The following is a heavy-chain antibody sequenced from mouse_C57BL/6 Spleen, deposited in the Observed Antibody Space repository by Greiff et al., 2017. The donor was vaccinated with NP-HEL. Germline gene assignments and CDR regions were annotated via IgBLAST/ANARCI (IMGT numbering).Heavy chain of an antibody. Sequence: EVQLVESGGALVKPGGSLKLSCAASGFTFSSYGMSWFRQTPDKRLEWVATISSGGSSTYYPDSVKGRFTISRDKAKNTLYLQMSSLKAEDTAMYYCARRGVTFDYWGQGTTLTVSS. CDR3: ARRGVTFDY. CDR2: ISSGGSST. D-gene: IGHD2-3*01. V-gene: IGHV5-6*01. J-gene: IGHJ2*01. CDR1: GFTFSSYG.